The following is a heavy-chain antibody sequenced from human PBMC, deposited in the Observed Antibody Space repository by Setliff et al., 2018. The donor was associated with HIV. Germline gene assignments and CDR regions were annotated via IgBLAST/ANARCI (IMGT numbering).Heavy chain of an antibody. J-gene: IGHJ1*01. D-gene: IGHD2-8*01. Sequence: NPSETLSLTCSVSGRSISDGGFYWSWIRQLPGKGLEWIGYIYYRGRTYYNPSLNSRAVMSIDTSKNHFYLELNSVTAADTAIYYCARFHCTSGVCYAAEYFQYWGQGALVTVSS. CDR2: IYYRGRT. CDR1: GRSISDGGFY. CDR3: ARFHCTSGVCYAAEYFQY. V-gene: IGHV4-31*03.